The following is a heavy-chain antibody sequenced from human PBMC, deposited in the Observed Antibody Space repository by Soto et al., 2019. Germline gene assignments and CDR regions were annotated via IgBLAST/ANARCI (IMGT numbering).Heavy chain of an antibody. CDR2: IIPIFGTA. Sequence: SVKVSCKASGGTFSSYAISWVRQAPGQGLEWMGGIIPIFGTANYAQRFQGRVTITADESTSTAYMELSSLRSEDTAVYYRARVHSSGYLGYFDYWGQGTLVTVSS. CDR3: ARVHSSGYLGYFDY. J-gene: IGHJ4*02. V-gene: IGHV1-69*13. CDR1: GGTFSSYA. D-gene: IGHD3-22*01.